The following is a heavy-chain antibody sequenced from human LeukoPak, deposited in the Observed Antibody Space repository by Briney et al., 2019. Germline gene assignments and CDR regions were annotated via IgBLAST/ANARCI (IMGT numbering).Heavy chain of an antibody. J-gene: IGHJ4*02. Sequence: SETLSLTCTVSGGSISSYYWSWTRQPPGKGLEWIGYIYYGGSTNYNPSLKSRVTISVDTSKNQFSLKLSSVTAADTAVYYCAGVLRAGYSYGGLDYWGQGTLVTVSS. CDR3: AGVLRAGYSYGGLDY. D-gene: IGHD5-18*01. CDR2: IYYGGST. CDR1: GGSISSYY. V-gene: IGHV4-59*01.